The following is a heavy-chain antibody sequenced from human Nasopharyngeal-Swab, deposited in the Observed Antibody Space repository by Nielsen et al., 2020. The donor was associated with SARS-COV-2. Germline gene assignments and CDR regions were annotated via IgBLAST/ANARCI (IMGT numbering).Heavy chain of an antibody. CDR2: INHSGST. CDR1: GGSFSGYS. V-gene: IGHV4-34*01. CDR3: ARARITMIVVVNAFDI. J-gene: IGHJ3*02. D-gene: IGHD3-22*01. Sequence: SETLSLTCAVYGGSFSGYSWSWIRQPPGKGLEWIWEINHSGSTNYNTSLKSRVTISVDTSKNQFSLKLSSVTAADTAVYYCARARITMIVVVNAFDIWGQGTMVTVSS.